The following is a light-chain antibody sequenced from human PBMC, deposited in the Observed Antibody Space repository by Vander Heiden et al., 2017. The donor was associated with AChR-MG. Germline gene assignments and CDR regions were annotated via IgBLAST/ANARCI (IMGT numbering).Light chain of an antibody. CDR2: KAS. Sequence: DIQMTQAPSSLSASVGDRVTISCRASQGIGNDLGWYQQKPGKAPKRLIYKASRLQSGVPSRFSGSASGTEFTLTISSLQPEDFATYYCRQHNTYPRAFGHGTKVDIK. J-gene: IGKJ3*01. V-gene: IGKV1-17*01. CDR1: QGIGND. CDR3: RQHNTYPRA.